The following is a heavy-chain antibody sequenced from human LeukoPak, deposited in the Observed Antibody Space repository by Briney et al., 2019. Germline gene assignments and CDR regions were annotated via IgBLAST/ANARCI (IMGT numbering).Heavy chain of an antibody. D-gene: IGHD1-14*01. Sequence: SETLSLTCTVSGDSISSGSYYWSWIRQPAGKGPEWIGRMYTSGSTNYNPSLKSRVTISVDTSKNQFSLKLSSVTAADTAVYYCARGFNRDYYFDYWGQGTLVTVSS. CDR1: GDSISSGSYY. V-gene: IGHV4-61*02. J-gene: IGHJ4*02. CDR2: MYTSGST. CDR3: ARGFNRDYYFDY.